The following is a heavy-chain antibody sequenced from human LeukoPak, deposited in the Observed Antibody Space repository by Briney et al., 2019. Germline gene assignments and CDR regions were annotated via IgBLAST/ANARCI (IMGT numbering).Heavy chain of an antibody. D-gene: IGHD5-18*01. CDR3: ARGGYSYGYAGVSPHYMAF. Sequence: GGSLRLSCEASGFTFDEYGMNWVRQSPGKGLEWVSGINWNGASTIYADTVQGRFTISRDNAKNSLFLQMSSLRAGDTALYFCARGGYSYGYAGVSPHYMAFWGKGTTVTVSS. V-gene: IGHV3-20*04. CDR2: INWNGAST. CDR1: GFTFDEYG. J-gene: IGHJ6*03.